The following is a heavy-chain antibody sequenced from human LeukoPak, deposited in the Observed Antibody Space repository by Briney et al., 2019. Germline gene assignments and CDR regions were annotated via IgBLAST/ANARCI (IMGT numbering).Heavy chain of an antibody. D-gene: IGHD2-15*01. J-gene: IGHJ5*02. CDR2: TNPSGGST. CDR3: ARQEQDIVVVVAANWFDP. CDR1: GYTFTSYC. Sequence: ASVKVCCKASGYTFTSYCMHWVGQAPGQGLEWMGITNPSGGSTSYAQKFQGRVTMTRDTSTSTVYMELSSLRSEDTAVYYCARQEQDIVVVVAANWFDPRGQGTLDTVSS. V-gene: IGHV1-46*01.